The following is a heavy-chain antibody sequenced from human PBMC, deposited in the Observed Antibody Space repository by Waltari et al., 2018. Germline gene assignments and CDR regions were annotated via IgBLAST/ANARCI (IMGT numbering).Heavy chain of an antibody. V-gene: IGHV4-38-2*02. CDR1: GYSISIGYY. CDR2: IYHSGST. CDR3: ARGGEYYDFWSGIDYYYYMDV. J-gene: IGHJ6*03. Sequence: QVQLQESGPGLVKPSETLSLTCTVSGYSISIGYYWGWTRQHPGQGLEWIGSIYHSGSTYYNPSLKSRVTISVDTSKNQFSLKLSSVTAADTAVYYCARGGEYYDFWSGIDYYYYMDVWGKGTTVTVSS. D-gene: IGHD3-3*01.